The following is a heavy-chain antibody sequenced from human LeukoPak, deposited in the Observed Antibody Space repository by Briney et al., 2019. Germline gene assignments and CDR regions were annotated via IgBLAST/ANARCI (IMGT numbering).Heavy chain of an antibody. J-gene: IGHJ4*02. CDR1: GGSMSSGGYY. CDR3: ARVFQAARRAFDY. V-gene: IGHV4-31*02. CDR2: IYYSGST. D-gene: IGHD6-6*01. Sequence: SETLSLTCTVSGGSMSSGGYYWSWIRQHPGKGLEWIGYIYYSGSTYYNPSLESRVTISVDTSKNQFSLKLSSVTAADTAVYYFARVFQAARRAFDYWGQGTLVTVSS.